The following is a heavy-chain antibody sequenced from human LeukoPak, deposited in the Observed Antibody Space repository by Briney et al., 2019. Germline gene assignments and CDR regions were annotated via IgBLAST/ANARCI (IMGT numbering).Heavy chain of an antibody. J-gene: IGHJ3*02. Sequence: PGRSLRLSCAASGVIFNVYAMHWVRQAPGKGLEWVALISYDGSNKFYADSVKGRFSISRDNSKNTLYLQMNSLTPEDPVLYSFARDQGLTVPAGDALDIWGQGTMVTVAS. CDR1: GVIFNVYA. D-gene: IGHD4-17*01. CDR3: ARDQGLTVPAGDALDI. V-gene: IGHV3-30-3*01. CDR2: ISYDGSNK.